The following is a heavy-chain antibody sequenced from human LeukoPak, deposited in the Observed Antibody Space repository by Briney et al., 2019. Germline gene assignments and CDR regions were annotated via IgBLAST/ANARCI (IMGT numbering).Heavy chain of an antibody. J-gene: IGHJ4*02. CDR3: ARDENHYFDY. Sequence: PGGSLRLSCAASRFTFSNYGIHWVRQAPGKGLEWVAVIWFDGSKKYYADSVKGRFTISRDNSKNTVYLQMSSLRAEDTAVYFCARDENHYFDYWGQGTLVTVSS. V-gene: IGHV3-33*01. CDR2: IWFDGSKK. CDR1: RFTFSNYG.